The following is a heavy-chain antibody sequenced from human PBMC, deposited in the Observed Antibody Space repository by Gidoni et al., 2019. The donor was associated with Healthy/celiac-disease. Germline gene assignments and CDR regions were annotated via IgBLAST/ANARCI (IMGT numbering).Heavy chain of an antibody. CDR2: IKQDGSEK. CDR1: GFTFSSYW. J-gene: IGHJ4*02. CDR3: ARETGTIDGYFDY. Sequence: EVQLVESGGGLVQPGGSLRLSCAASGFTFSSYWMSWVRQAPGKGLEWVANIKQDGSEKYYVDSVKGRFTISRDNAKNSLYLQMNSLRAEDTAVYYCARETGTIDGYFDYWGQGTLVTVSS. D-gene: IGHD1-7*01. V-gene: IGHV3-7*03.